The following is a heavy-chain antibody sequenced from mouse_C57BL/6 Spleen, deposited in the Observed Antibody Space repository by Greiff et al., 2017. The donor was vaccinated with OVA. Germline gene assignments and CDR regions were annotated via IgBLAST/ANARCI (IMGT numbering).Heavy chain of an antibody. V-gene: IGHV1-64*01. J-gene: IGHJ4*01. CDR2: IHPNSGST. D-gene: IGHD2-4*01. CDR3: DDDDEGLAMDY. Sequence: QVQLQQPGAELVKPGASVKLSCKASGYTFTSYWMHWVKQRPGQGLEWIGMIHPNSGSTNYNEKFKSKATLTVDKSSSTAYMQLSSLTSEDSAVYYCDDDDEGLAMDYWGQGTSVTVSS. CDR1: GYTFTSYW.